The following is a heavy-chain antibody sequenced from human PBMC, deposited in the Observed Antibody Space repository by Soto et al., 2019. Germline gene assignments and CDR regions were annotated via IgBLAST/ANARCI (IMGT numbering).Heavy chain of an antibody. Sequence: GESLKISCKGSGYSFTSYWISWVRQMPGKGLEWMGRIDPSDSYTNYSPSFQGHVTISADKSISTAYLQWSSLKASDTAMYYCARLGDIVVVPAAIGYYYYGMDVWGQGTTVTVSS. J-gene: IGHJ6*02. D-gene: IGHD2-2*01. CDR2: IDPSDSYT. CDR3: ARLGDIVVVPAAIGYYYYGMDV. CDR1: GYSFTSYW. V-gene: IGHV5-10-1*01.